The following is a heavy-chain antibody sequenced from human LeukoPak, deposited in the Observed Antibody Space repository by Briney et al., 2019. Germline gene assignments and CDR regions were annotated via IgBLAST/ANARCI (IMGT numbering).Heavy chain of an antibody. CDR1: GYDFSNYW. CDR2: IYPSDSYT. CDR3: ARLKCSSSTCPLGTHWFDP. D-gene: IGHD2-2*01. V-gene: IGHV5-10-1*01. J-gene: IGHJ5*02. Sequence: GESLKISCKGPGYDFSNYWINWVRQMPGRGLEWMGRIYPSDSYTYYSPSFQGHVTMSADKSLNTAYLQWSSLEASDTAIYYCARLKCSSSTCPLGTHWFDPWGQETPVTVSS.